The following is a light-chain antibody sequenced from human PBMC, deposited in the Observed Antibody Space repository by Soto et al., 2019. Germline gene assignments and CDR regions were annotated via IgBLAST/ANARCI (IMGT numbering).Light chain of an antibody. J-gene: IGLJ3*02. Sequence: QSALTQPASVSGSPGQSITISCSGTSSDVGFYNYVSWFQQYPGKAPQLMIFEVTNRPSGVSDRFSGSKSDNTASLTISGLQADDEADYFCTSYTTSSTWLFGGGTKVTVL. CDR2: EVT. CDR3: TSYTTSSTWL. V-gene: IGLV2-14*01. CDR1: SSDVGFYNY.